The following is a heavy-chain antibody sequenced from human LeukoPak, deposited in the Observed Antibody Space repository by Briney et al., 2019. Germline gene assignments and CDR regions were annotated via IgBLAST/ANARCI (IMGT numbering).Heavy chain of an antibody. CDR2: VSGSGDST. Sequence: GGSLRLSCAASGSTFSSYAMSWVRQAPGKGLEWVSTVSGSGDSTYYADSVKGRFTISRDNSKNTLYLQMNSLRAEDTAVFYCAKGSADFDSWGQGTLVTVSS. CDR3: AKGSADFDS. CDR1: GSTFSSYA. V-gene: IGHV3-23*01. J-gene: IGHJ4*02.